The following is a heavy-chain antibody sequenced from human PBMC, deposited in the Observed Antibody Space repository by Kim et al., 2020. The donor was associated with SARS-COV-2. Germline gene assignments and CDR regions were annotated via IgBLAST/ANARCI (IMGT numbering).Heavy chain of an antibody. CDR1: GGSISSYY. Sequence: SETLSLTCTVSGGSISSYYWSWIRQPPGKGLEWIGYIYYSGSTNYNPSLKSRVTISVDTSKNQFSLKLSSVTAADTAVYYCARGSRNYYYGMDVWGQGTT. CDR2: IYYSGST. J-gene: IGHJ6*02. V-gene: IGHV4-59*13. CDR3: ARGSRNYYYGMDV.